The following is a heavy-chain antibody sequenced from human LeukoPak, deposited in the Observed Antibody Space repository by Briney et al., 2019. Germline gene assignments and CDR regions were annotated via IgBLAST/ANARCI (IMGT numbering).Heavy chain of an antibody. CDR2: VYTSGST. CDR1: GGSISSYY. J-gene: IGHJ5*02. CDR3: ARTGYSGSYYGWFDP. V-gene: IGHV4-4*09. D-gene: IGHD1-26*01. Sequence: SETLSLTCTVSGGSISSYYWSWIRQPLGKGLEWIGYVYTSGSTHYNPSLKSRVTISVDTSKNQFSLKLSSVTAAYTAVYYCARTGYSGSYYGWFDPWSQGTLVTVSS.